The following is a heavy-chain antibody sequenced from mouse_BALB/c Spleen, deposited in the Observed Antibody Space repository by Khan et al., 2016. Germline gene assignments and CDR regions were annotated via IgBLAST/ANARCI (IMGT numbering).Heavy chain of an antibody. Sequence: VQLKESGPGLVKPSQSLSLTCTVTGYSITSDYAWNWIRQFPGNKLEWMGYISYSGSTSYNPSLKSRISITRDKSKNQFFLQLNSVTTEDTATHYCASGSSSYFDYWGQGTTLTVSS. V-gene: IGHV3-2*02. D-gene: IGHD1-1*01. CDR1: GYSITSDYA. J-gene: IGHJ2*01. CDR3: ASGSSSYFDY. CDR2: ISYSGST.